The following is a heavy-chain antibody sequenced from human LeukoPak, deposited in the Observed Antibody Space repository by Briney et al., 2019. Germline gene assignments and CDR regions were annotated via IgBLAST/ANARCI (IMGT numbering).Heavy chain of an antibody. Sequence: PGGSLRLSCAASGFTFSSQAMSWVRQAPGKGLEWVSSISGSGGSTYYADSVKGRFTISRDNSKNTVYLQMNSLRAEDTAVYYCAKDSVRGHSGYGNDGFDIWGQGTMVTVSS. D-gene: IGHD5-12*01. CDR1: GFTFSSQA. J-gene: IGHJ3*02. CDR2: ISGSGGST. V-gene: IGHV3-23*01. CDR3: AKDSVRGHSGYGNDGFDI.